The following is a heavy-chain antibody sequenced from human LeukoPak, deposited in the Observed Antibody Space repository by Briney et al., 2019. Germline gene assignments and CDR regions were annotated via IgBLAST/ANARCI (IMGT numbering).Heavy chain of an antibody. V-gene: IGHV4-59*01. CDR1: GGSISGYY. Sequence: SETLSLTCTVPGGSISGYYWSWIRQPPGKGLEWIGYIYYSGSTNYNPSLKSRVTISVDTSKNQFSLKLSSVTAADTAVYYYARERVAVAGRTIGCWGQGTLATVSS. J-gene: IGHJ4*02. D-gene: IGHD6-19*01. CDR2: IYYSGST. CDR3: ARERVAVAGRTIGC.